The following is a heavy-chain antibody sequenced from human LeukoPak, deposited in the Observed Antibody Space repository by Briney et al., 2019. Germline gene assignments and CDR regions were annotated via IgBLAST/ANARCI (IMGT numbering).Heavy chain of an antibody. CDR2: ISGSGGST. CDR3: ARAPGGWYYGMDV. Sequence: GGSLRLSCAASGFTFSSYWMSWVRQAPGKGLEWVSAISGSGGSTYYADSVKGRFTISRDNAKNSLYLQMNSLRAEDTAVYYCARAPGGWYYGMDVWGQGTTVTVSS. CDR1: GFTFSSYW. D-gene: IGHD6-19*01. V-gene: IGHV3-21*01. J-gene: IGHJ6*02.